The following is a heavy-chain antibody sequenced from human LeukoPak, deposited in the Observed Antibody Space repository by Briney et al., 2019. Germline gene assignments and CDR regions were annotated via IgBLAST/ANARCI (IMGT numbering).Heavy chain of an antibody. J-gene: IGHJ5*02. CDR3: ARDRGHYSSSWYTWFDP. D-gene: IGHD6-13*01. V-gene: IGHV4-39*07. CDR2: LYYTGDT. Sequence: PSETLSLTCTVSGGSISSRTYFWGWIRQPPGGTLEWIGSLYYTGDTYYNPSLSSRVAMSIDTSNNQFSLKLSSLTAADTAVYYCARDRGHYSSSWYTWFDPWGQGTLVTVSS. CDR1: GGSISSRTYF.